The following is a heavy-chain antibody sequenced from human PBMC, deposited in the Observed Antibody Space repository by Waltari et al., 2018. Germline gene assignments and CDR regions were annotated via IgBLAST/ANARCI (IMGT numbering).Heavy chain of an antibody. CDR3: VKGSGGSRPYYFDS. CDR2: IDDTGSEP. CDR1: GFTFSRYA. J-gene: IGHJ4*02. V-gene: IGHV3-23*04. Sequence: EVQLEESGGGLVQPGGSLRLSCAASGFTFSRYAMAWVRQVPGKGLGWISEIDDTGSEPYSAESVKGRFTISRDHSLYLQMKSLRVEDTAVYYCVKGSGGSRPYYFDSWGQGTLVTVSS. D-gene: IGHD1-26*01.